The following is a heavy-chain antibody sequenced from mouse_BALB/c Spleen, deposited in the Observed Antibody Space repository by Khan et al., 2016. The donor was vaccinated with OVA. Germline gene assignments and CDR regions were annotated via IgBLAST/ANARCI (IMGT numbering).Heavy chain of an antibody. Sequence: EVELVESGGGLVQPGGSRKLSCAASGFTFSSYGMHCVRQAPEKGLEWVAYISGDSNTISYADTVKGRFTISRDTPTNTLFLQMTSLMSEDTARYYCATSYFYGYYFDYWGPGTTLTVSS. D-gene: IGHD1-1*01. J-gene: IGHJ2*01. CDR1: GFTFSSYG. V-gene: IGHV5-17*02. CDR2: ISGDSNTI. CDR3: ATSYFYGYYFDY.